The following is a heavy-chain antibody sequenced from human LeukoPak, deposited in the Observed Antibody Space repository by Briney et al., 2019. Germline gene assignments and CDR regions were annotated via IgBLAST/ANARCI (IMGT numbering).Heavy chain of an antibody. V-gene: IGHV1-2*02. D-gene: IGHD3-22*01. J-gene: IGHJ3*02. CDR1: GYTFTNFG. Sequence: ASVKVSCKASGYTFTNFGISWVRQAPGQGLEWMGWINPNTGGANNAQKFQGRVTLTTDTSISTAYMELSRLRSDDTAVYYCARESPRSGYYYGDDAFDIWGQGTMFSVSS. CDR2: INPNTGGA. CDR3: ARESPRSGYYYGDDAFDI.